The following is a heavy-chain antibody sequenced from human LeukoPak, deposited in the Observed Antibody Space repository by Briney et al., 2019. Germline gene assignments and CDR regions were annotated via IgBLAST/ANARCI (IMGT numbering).Heavy chain of an antibody. Sequence: SETLSLTCTVSGDSISSSNYYWIWIRQPPGKGLEWIGTFLYSGGTYYNPSLKSRVTISVDTSKNQFSLKLSSVTAADTAVYYCARADTVVINYFDYWGQGTLVTVSS. CDR2: FLYSGGT. CDR1: GDSISSSNYY. CDR3: ARADTVVINYFDY. V-gene: IGHV4-39*07. D-gene: IGHD4-23*01. J-gene: IGHJ4*02.